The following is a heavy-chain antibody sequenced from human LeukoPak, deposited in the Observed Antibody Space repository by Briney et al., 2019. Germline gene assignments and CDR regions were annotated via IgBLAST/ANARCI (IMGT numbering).Heavy chain of an antibody. D-gene: IGHD5-18*01. V-gene: IGHV3-23*01. J-gene: IGHJ4*02. CDR1: GFTFSSDG. Sequence: GGSLRLSCAASGFTFSSDGMSWVRQAPGKGLEWVSVISGSGSSTYYADSVKGRFTISRDDSKNTLYLQMNSLRAEDTAVYFCAKDSASYGRFDYWGQGTLVTVSS. CDR3: AKDSASYGRFDY. CDR2: ISGSGSST.